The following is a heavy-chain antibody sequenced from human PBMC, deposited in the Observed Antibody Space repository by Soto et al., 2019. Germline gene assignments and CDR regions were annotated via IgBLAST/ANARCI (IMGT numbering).Heavy chain of an antibody. V-gene: IGHV4-39*01. D-gene: IGHD2-2*01. J-gene: IGHJ5*02. CDR3: AIVYCSSTSCYFLGS. CDR2: IYSTGST. CDR1: GGSIRSSSY. Sequence: SSETLSLTCSVSGGSIRSSSYWGWIRQPPGKGLEWIGSIYSTGSTYYNPSLKSPVTISVDTSKNQFSLKLSSVTAADTAVYYCAIVYCSSTSCYFLGSWGQGTLVTVSS.